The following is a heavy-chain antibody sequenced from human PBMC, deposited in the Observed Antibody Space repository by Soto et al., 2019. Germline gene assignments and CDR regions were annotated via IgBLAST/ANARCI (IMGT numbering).Heavy chain of an antibody. D-gene: IGHD2-2*01. CDR2: LSDSVGTT. V-gene: IGHV3-23*01. Sequence: PGGSLRLSCAVSGFSFGTYTVNWVRQAPGMGLEWVSGLSDSVGTTHYAYSVKGRFTISRDKSKNTLYLQMNSLRAEDTAVYYCARDRVVPAANYYYGMDVWGQGTTVTVSS. CDR1: GFSFGTYT. CDR3: ARDRVVPAANYYYGMDV. J-gene: IGHJ6*02.